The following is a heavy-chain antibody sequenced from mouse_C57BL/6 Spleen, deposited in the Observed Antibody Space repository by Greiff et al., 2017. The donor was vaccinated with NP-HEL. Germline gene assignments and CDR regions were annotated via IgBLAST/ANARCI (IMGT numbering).Heavy chain of an antibody. CDR2: IHPNSGST. CDR1: GYTFTSYW. Sequence: QVQLQQPGAELVKPGASVKLSCKASGYTFTSYWMHWVKQRPGQGLEWIGMIHPNSGSTNYNEKFKSKATLTVDKSSSTAYMQLSSLTSEDSAVYDCARETAQATFDYWGQGTTLTVSS. CDR3: ARETAQATFDY. D-gene: IGHD3-2*02. V-gene: IGHV1-64*01. J-gene: IGHJ2*01.